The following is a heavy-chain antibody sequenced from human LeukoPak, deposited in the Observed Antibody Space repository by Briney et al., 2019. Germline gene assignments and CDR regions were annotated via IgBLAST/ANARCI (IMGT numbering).Heavy chain of an antibody. J-gene: IGHJ4*02. V-gene: IGHV1-2*02. CDR1: GYTFTGYY. D-gene: IGHD2-21*02. Sequence: ASVKVSCKASGYTFTGYYMHWVRQAPGQGLEWMGWINPNSGGTNYAQKFQGRVTMTRDTSISTAYMELSSLRAEDTAVYYCAKSLGIVVVTANFDSWGQGTLVSVSS. CDR3: AKSLGIVVVTANFDS. CDR2: INPNSGGT.